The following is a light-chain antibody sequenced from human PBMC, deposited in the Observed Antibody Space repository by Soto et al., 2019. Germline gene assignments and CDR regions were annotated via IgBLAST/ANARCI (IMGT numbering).Light chain of an antibody. CDR2: DVT. CDR1: SSDVGGYNY. Sequence: QSALTQPRSVSGSPGQSLTISCTGTSSDVGGYNYVSWYQQYPGKVPKLMIYDVTKRPSGVPDRFSGSKSGNTASLTISGLQAEDEADYYRCSHAGSYTYVFGTGPKVNVL. V-gene: IGLV2-11*01. J-gene: IGLJ1*01. CDR3: CSHAGSYTYV.